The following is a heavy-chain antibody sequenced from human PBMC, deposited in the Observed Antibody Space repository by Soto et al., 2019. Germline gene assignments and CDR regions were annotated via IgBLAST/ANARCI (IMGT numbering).Heavy chain of an antibody. D-gene: IGHD2-2*01. J-gene: IGHJ5*02. CDR2: IYYSGST. CDR1: GGSISSSSYY. Sequence: QLQLQESGPGLVKPSETLSLTCTVSGGSISSSSYYWGWIRQPPGKGLGWIGSIYYSGSTYYNPSLKSRVTISVDTSKNQFSLKLSSVTAADTAVYYCASTIVLVPAAIAWGQGTLVTVSS. V-gene: IGHV4-39*01. CDR3: ASTIVLVPAAIA.